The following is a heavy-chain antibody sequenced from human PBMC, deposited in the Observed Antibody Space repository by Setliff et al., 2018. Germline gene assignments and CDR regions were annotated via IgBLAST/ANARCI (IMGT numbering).Heavy chain of an antibody. D-gene: IGHD5-18*01. V-gene: IGHV1-69*05. CDR2: TIPKFGST. CDR3: VREGVDTRSSTDYRYYMDV. Sequence: GASVKVSCKASGDTFSNYGISWVRQAPGQGLEWMGGTIPKFGSTSYAQKFQGRVTIITDESTTTAYMELSSLGSEDTAVYYCVREGVDTRSSTDYRYYMDVWGKGTTVTVSS. J-gene: IGHJ6*03. CDR1: GDTFSNYG.